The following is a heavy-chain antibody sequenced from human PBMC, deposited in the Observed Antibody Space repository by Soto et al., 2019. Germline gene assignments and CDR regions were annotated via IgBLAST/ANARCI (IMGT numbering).Heavy chain of an antibody. V-gene: IGHV1-69*12. CDR3: ARGGLRFLDCAMDV. CDR2: IIPIFGST. CDR1: GGTFSSYA. J-gene: IGHJ6*02. Sequence: QVQLVQSGAEVKKPGSSVKVSCKASGGTFSSYAISWVRQAPGQGLEWMGGIIPIFGSTNYAQKFQGRVTNTADESTSTAYMELSSLRSEDTAVYYCARGGLRFLDCAMDVWGQGTTVTVSS. D-gene: IGHD3-3*01.